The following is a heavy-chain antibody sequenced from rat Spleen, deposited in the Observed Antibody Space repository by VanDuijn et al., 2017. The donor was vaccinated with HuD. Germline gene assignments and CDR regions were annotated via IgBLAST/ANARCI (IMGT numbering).Heavy chain of an antibody. CDR1: GFTFSVYY. V-gene: IGHV5-20*01. D-gene: IGHD1-11*01. Sequence: EVQLVESDGDLVQPGRSLKLSCSASGFTFSVYYMAWVRQAPTKGLEWVATISYDGVTYYRDSVKGRFTISRDNAENTVYLQMNSLKSEDTATYYCAKDHYGGYPFAYWGQGTLVTVSS. CDR3: AKDHYGGYPFAY. CDR2: ISYDGVT. J-gene: IGHJ3*01.